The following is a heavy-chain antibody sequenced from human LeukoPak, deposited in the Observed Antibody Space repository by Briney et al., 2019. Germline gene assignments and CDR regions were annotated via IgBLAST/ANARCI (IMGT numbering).Heavy chain of an antibody. CDR3: ARRLGRKFGERFYYYHYMDV. D-gene: IGHD3-10*01. J-gene: IGHJ6*03. V-gene: IGHV4-34*01. Sequence: SETLSLTCAVYGGSFSGYYWSWIRQPPGKGLEWIGEMNHSGSTNYNPSLKSRVTISEDTSKNQFSLKLSSVTAADTAVYYCARRLGRKFGERFYYYHYMDVWGKGTTVTISS. CDR2: MNHSGST. CDR1: GGSFSGYY.